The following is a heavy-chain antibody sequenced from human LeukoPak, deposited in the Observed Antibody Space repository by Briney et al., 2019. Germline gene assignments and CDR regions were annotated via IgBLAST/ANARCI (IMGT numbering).Heavy chain of an antibody. V-gene: IGHV1-2*02. CDR2: INPNSGGT. CDR3: ARDRVATISN. J-gene: IGHJ4*02. D-gene: IGHD5-12*01. Sequence: ASVKVSCKASGYTFTGYYMHWVRQAPGQGLEWMGWINPNSGGTNYAQKFQGRVTMTRDMSISTAYMELSRLRSDDTAVYYCARDRVATISNWGQGTLVTVSS. CDR1: GYTFTGYY.